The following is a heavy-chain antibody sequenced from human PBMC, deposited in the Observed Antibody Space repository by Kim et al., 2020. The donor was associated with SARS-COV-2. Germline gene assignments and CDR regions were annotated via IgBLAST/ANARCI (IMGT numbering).Heavy chain of an antibody. V-gene: IGHV4-59*01. CDR2: IYYSGST. CDR1: GGSISSYY. J-gene: IGHJ5*02. CDR3: AREGQRRVRGTSGWFDP. D-gene: IGHD3-10*01. Sequence: SETLSLTCTVSGGSISSYYWSWIRQPPGKGLEWIGYIYYSGSTNYNPSLKSRVTISVDTSKNQFSLKLSSVTAADTAVYYCAREGQRRVRGTSGWFDPWGQGTLVTVSS.